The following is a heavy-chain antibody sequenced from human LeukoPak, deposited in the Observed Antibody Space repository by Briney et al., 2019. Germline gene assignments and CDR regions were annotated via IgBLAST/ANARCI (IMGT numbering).Heavy chain of an antibody. Sequence: GGSLRLSCAASGFTFSSYTMNWVRQAPGKGLEWVSVIYSGGSTYYADSVKGRFTISRDNSKSTLYIQMNSLRAEDTAVYYCARAKPKNMVRGLIMRRESRYYFDYWGQGTLVTVSS. D-gene: IGHD3-10*01. J-gene: IGHJ4*02. CDR2: IYSGGST. V-gene: IGHV3-53*01. CDR3: ARAKPKNMVRGLIMRRESRYYFDY. CDR1: GFTFSSYT.